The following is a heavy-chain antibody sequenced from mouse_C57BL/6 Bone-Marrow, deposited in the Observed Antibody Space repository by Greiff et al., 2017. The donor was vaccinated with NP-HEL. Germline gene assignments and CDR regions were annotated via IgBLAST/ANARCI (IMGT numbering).Heavy chain of an antibody. Sequence: EVMLVESEGGLVQPGSSMKLSCTASGFTFSDYYMAWVRQVPEKGLEWVANINYDGSSTYYLDSLKSRFIISRDNAKNILYLQMSSLKSEDTATYYCARDQGDYDDWYFDVWGTGTTVTVSS. J-gene: IGHJ1*03. D-gene: IGHD2-4*01. CDR2: INYDGSST. CDR1: GFTFSDYY. V-gene: IGHV5-16*01. CDR3: ARDQGDYDDWYFDV.